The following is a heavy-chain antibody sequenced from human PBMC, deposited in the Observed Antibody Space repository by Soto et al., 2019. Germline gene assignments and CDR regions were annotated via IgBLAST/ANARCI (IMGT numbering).Heavy chain of an antibody. V-gene: IGHV1-69*12. CDR3: AIGGDYFLSRSCFDP. D-gene: IGHD4-17*01. CDR1: GGTFSSYA. J-gene: IGHJ5*02. CDR2: IIPIFGTA. Sequence: QVQLVQSGAEVKKPGSSVKVSCKASGGTFSSYAISWVRQAPGQGLEWMGGIIPIFGTANYAQKFQGRVTITADESPSTAYLDLRSLRSEDTAVYYCAIGGDYFLSRSCFDPWGQGTLVTVSS.